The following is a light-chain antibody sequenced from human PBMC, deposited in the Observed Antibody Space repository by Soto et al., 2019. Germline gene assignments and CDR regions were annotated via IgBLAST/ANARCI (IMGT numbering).Light chain of an antibody. CDR3: ATWDTRLSAVV. CDR1: YSNVGNNF. Sequence: QSVLTQPPPMSAAPGQKVTISCSGSYSNVGNNFVSWYQQFPGTAPKLLIFDNSQRPSGIPDRFFGSKSGSSATLGITGPQTGDEAVYYCATWDTRLSAVVFGGGTKLTVL. V-gene: IGLV1-51*01. J-gene: IGLJ2*01. CDR2: DNS.